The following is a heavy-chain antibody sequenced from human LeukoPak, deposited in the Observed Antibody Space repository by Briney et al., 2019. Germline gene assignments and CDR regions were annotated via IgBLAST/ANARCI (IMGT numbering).Heavy chain of an antibody. CDR2: IYYSGST. J-gene: IGHJ4*02. V-gene: IGHV4-59*01. Sequence: SETLSLTCTVSGGSISSYYWSWIRQPPGKGLEWIGYIYYSGSTNYNPSLRSRVTISVDTSKNQFSLKLSSVTAADTAVYYCARDTSLAGIAAESVVWGQGTLVTVSS. D-gene: IGHD6-13*01. CDR1: GGSISSYY. CDR3: ARDTSLAGIAAESVV.